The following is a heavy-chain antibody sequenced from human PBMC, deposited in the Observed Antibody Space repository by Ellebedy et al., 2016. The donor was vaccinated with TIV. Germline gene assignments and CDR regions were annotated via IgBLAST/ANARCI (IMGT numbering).Heavy chain of an antibody. CDR2: IIPIFGTA. CDR3: AREVVVVPAVHDLYYYGMDV. V-gene: IGHV1-69*13. CDR1: GGTFSSYA. J-gene: IGHJ6*02. D-gene: IGHD2-2*01. Sequence: SVKVSXKASGGTFSSYAISWVRQAPGQGLEWMGGIIPIFGTANYAQKFQGRVTITADESTSTAYMELSSLRSEDTAVYYCAREVVVVPAVHDLYYYGMDVWGQGTTVTVSS.